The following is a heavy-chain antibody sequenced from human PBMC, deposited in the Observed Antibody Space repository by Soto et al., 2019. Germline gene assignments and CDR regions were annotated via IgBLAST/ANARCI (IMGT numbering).Heavy chain of an antibody. J-gene: IGHJ6*02. V-gene: IGHV3-48*03. CDR3: ARDKIQLWTTYYYGMDV. CDR1: GLTFSSYE. CDR2: ISSSGSTI. Sequence: GGSLRLSCAASGLTFSSYEMNWVRQAPGKGLEWVSYISSSGSTIYYADSVKGRFTISRDNAKNSLYLQMNSLRAEDTAVYYCARDKIQLWTTYYYGMDVWGQGTTVTVSS. D-gene: IGHD5-18*01.